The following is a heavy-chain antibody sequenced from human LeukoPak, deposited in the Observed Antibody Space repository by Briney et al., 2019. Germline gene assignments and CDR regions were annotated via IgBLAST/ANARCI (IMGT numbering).Heavy chain of an antibody. CDR3: ARAGPGSGWYFDY. CDR1: GYTFTSYG. J-gene: IGHJ4*02. V-gene: IGHV1-18*01. Sequence: ASVNVSCKATGYTFTSYGISWVRRVPGQGLEWMGWISPYNGNTRYAQKFQGRVAMTTDTSTTTAYMELRGLRFNDTAVYYCARAGPGSGWYFDYWGQGTLVTVSS. D-gene: IGHD6-19*01. CDR2: ISPYNGNT.